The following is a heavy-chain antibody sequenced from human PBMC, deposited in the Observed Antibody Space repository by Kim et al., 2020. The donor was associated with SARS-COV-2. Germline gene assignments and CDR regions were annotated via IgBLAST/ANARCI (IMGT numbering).Heavy chain of an antibody. J-gene: IGHJ4*02. Sequence: TEYTESVKGTFTISRDSSKDAVYLQMNSLKTEDSAVYYSSRAGTIGIFDYWGQGTLVTVSS. D-gene: IGHD1-26*01. CDR3: SRAGTIGIFDY. V-gene: IGHV3-72*01. CDR2: T.